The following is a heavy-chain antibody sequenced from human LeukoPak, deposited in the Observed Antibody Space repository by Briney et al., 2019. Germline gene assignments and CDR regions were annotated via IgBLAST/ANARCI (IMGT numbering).Heavy chain of an antibody. Sequence: QASETLSLTCTVSGGSISSGSYYWSWIRQPAGKGLEWIGRIYTSGSTNYNPSLKSRVTISLDTSENHFSLKLSSVTAADTAVYYCARVTTGGYYNYWGQGTLSPSPQ. CDR3: ARVTTGGYYNY. J-gene: IGHJ4*02. D-gene: IGHD3-22*01. CDR1: GGSISSGSYY. V-gene: IGHV4-61*02. CDR2: IYTSGST.